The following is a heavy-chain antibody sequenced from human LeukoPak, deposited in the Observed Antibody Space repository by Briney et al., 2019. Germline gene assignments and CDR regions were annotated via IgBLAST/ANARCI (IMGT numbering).Heavy chain of an antibody. CDR3: ARTRSDYYGMDV. J-gene: IGHJ6*02. CDR2: IYYSGST. CDR1: GGSISSGGYY. Sequence: SQTLSLTCTVSGGSISSGGYYWSWIRQHPGKGLEWMGYIYYSGSTYYNPSLKSRVTISVDTSKNQFSLKLSSVTAADTAVYYCARTRSDYYGMDVWGQGTTVTVSS. V-gene: IGHV4-31*03.